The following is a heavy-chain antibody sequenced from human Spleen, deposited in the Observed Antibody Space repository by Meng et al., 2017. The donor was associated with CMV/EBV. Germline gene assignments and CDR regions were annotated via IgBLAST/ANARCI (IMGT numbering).Heavy chain of an antibody. D-gene: IGHD3-22*01. CDR1: GYTFTSYY. CDR3: ARSGSGYYYYFDH. CDR2: INPIGGST. J-gene: IGHJ4*02. Sequence: ASVKVSCKASGYTFTSYYIHWVRQAPGQGLEWMGIINPIGGSTTYAQKLQGRVTMTRDTSTSTVYMELSGLRSEDTAVYYCARSGSGYYYYFDHWGQGTLVTVSS. V-gene: IGHV1-46*04.